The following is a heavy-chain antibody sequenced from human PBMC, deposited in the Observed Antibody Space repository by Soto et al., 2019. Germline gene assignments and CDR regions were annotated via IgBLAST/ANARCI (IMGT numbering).Heavy chain of an antibody. CDR2: IYPGDSDT. CDR3: ARQAAAGKYYYAMDV. D-gene: IGHD6-13*01. V-gene: IGHV5-51*01. CDR1: GYRFTTYW. Sequence: GESLKISCKGAGYRFTTYWIGWVRQMPGKGLEGMVIIYPGDSDTRYSPSFQGQVTISADKSINTTYLQWSSLRASDTAIYYCARQAAAGKYYYAMDVWGQGT. J-gene: IGHJ6*02.